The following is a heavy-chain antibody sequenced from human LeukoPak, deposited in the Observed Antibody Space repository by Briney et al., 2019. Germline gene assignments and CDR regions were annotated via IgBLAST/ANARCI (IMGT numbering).Heavy chain of an antibody. CDR1: GFTVSTKY. Sequence: PGESLRLSCAASGFTVSTKYMTWVRQAPGKGLEWVSLIYSGSSTYYADSVKGRFTISRDNSKNTLYLQMNSLRAEDTAVYYCARVGWLRSFAFDIWGQGTMVTVSS. V-gene: IGHV3-66*01. J-gene: IGHJ3*02. CDR2: IYSGSST. D-gene: IGHD5-12*01. CDR3: ARVGWLRSFAFDI.